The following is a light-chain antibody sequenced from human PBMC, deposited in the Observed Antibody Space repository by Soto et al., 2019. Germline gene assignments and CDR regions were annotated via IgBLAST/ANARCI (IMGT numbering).Light chain of an antibody. Sequence: QSAPTQPPSASGSPGQSVTFSCTGTSSDVGGYNYVSWYQQYPGKAPKLMIYEVYKRPSGVPDRFSGSKSANTASLTVSGLQPEDEADYYCSAYAGSSPWVFGGGTKLTVL. CDR2: EVY. J-gene: IGLJ3*02. CDR1: SSDVGGYNY. V-gene: IGLV2-8*01. CDR3: SAYAGSSPWV.